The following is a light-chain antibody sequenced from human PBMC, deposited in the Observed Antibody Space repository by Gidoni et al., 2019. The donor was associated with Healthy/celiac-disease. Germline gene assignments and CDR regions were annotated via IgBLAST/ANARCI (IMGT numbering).Light chain of an antibody. Sequence: EIVLTQSPATLSLSPGEIATLSSRASQSVSSYLAWYQQKPGQAPRLLIYDASNRATGIPARFSGSGSGTDFTLTISSLEPEDFAVYYCQQRSNWSPTFGQGTKLEIK. CDR2: DAS. CDR3: QQRSNWSPT. J-gene: IGKJ2*01. V-gene: IGKV3-11*01. CDR1: QSVSSY.